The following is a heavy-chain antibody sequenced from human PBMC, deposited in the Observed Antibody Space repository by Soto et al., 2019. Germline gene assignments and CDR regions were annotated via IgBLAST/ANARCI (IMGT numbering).Heavy chain of an antibody. CDR2: IYHSGST. J-gene: IGHJ3*02. Sequence: SETLSLTCAVSGGSISSGGYSWSWIRQPPGKGLEWIGYIYHSGSTYYNPSLKSRVTISVDRSKNQFSLKLSSVTAADTAVYYCARAMVPDAFDIWGQGTMVT. V-gene: IGHV4-30-2*01. D-gene: IGHD2-8*01. CDR1: GGSISSGGYS. CDR3: ARAMVPDAFDI.